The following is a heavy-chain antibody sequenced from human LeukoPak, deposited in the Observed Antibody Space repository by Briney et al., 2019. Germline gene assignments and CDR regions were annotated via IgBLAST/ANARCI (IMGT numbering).Heavy chain of an antibody. CDR3: TRDTHITIFGVETDY. Sequence: GGSLRLSCTASGFTFGDYAMSWVRQAPGKGLEWVGFIRSKAYGGTTEYAASVKGRFTISRDDSKSIAYLQMNSLKTEDTAVYYCTRDTHITIFGVETDYWGQGTLVTVSS. D-gene: IGHD3-3*01. V-gene: IGHV3-49*04. CDR2: IRSKAYGGTT. CDR1: GFTFGDYA. J-gene: IGHJ4*02.